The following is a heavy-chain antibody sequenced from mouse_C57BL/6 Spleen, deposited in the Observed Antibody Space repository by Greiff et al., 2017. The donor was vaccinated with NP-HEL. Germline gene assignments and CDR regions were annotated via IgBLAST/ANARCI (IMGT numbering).Heavy chain of an antibody. D-gene: IGHD2-4*01. V-gene: IGHV5-17*01. CDR2: ISSGSSTI. Sequence: DVKLVESGGGLVKPGGSLKLSCAASGFTFSDYGMHWVRQAPEKGLEWVAYISSGSSTIYYADTVKGRFTISRDNAKNTLFLQMTSLRSEDTAMYYCARDDYDGGAMDYWGQGTSVTVSS. CDR1: GFTFSDYG. CDR3: ARDDYDGGAMDY. J-gene: IGHJ4*01.